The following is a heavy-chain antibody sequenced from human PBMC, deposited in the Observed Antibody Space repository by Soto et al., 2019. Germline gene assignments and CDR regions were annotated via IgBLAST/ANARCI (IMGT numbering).Heavy chain of an antibody. Sequence: PSETLSLTCTVSGGSISSSSYYWGWIRQPPGKGLEWIGSGYYSGSTYYNPSLKSRVSISVDTSKNQFSLKLSSVTAADTAVYYCARFGGGWLQFYNSLYYFDYWGQGTLVTVSS. J-gene: IGHJ4*02. D-gene: IGHD5-12*01. CDR3: ARFGGGWLQFYNSLYYFDY. V-gene: IGHV4-39*01. CDR1: GGSISSSSYY. CDR2: GYYSGST.